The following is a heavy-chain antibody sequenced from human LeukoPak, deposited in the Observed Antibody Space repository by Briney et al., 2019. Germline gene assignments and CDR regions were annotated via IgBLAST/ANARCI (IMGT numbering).Heavy chain of an antibody. CDR2: INHSGST. V-gene: IGHV4-34*01. CDR1: GGXFSGYY. CDR3: ARTALQDGMDV. J-gene: IGHJ6*02. D-gene: IGHD2-2*01. Sequence: PSETLSLTCAVYGGXFSGYYCSWIRQPPGKGPEWIGEINHSGSTNYNPSLESRVSISVDTSKKQFSLKLSSVTAADTAVYYCARTALQDGMDVWGQGTTVTVSS.